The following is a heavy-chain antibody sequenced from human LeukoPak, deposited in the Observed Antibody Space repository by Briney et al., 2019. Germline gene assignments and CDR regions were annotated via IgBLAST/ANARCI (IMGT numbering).Heavy chain of an antibody. Sequence: GGSLRLSCAASGFTFSSYGMHWVRQAPGQGLEWVAVIWFDGSNEYYADSVKGRFTISRDNSKNMLYLQMSSLRAEDTAVYYCAGEDIVVVPAAKYYYYYGMDVWGQGTTVTVSS. J-gene: IGHJ6*01. V-gene: IGHV3-33*01. D-gene: IGHD2-2*01. CDR2: IWFDGSNE. CDR3: AGEDIVVVPAAKYYYYYGMDV. CDR1: GFTFSSYG.